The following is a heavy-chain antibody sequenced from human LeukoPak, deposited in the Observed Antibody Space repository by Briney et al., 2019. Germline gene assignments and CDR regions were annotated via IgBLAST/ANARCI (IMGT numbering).Heavy chain of an antibody. CDR3: ARDRGYSYGYNYYSMDV. J-gene: IGHJ6*03. CDR1: GYTFTSYG. Sequence: ASVKVSCKASGYTFTSYGISWVRQAPGQGLEWMGWISAYNGNTNYAQKLQGRVTITTDTSTSTAYMELRSLRSDDTAVYYCARDRGYSYGYNYYSMDVWGKGTTVTVSS. CDR2: ISAYNGNT. D-gene: IGHD5-18*01. V-gene: IGHV1-18*01.